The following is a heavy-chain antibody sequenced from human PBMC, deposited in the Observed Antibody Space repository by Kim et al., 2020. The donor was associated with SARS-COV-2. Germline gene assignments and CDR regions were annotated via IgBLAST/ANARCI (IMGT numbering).Heavy chain of an antibody. Sequence: GGSLRLSCTASGFTFGDYSMNWVRQAPGKGLEWVGSIRSKAYGATIQYAASVNGRFTISRDDSKSIAYLQMSSLKTEDTAVYYCTREGGYWSGVSCLVFDTGGQRALVTVSS. CDR2: IRSKAYGATI. V-gene: IGHV3-49*04. J-gene: IGHJ4*02. CDR1: GFTFGDYS. D-gene: IGHD2-15*01. CDR3: TREGGYWSGVSCLVFDT.